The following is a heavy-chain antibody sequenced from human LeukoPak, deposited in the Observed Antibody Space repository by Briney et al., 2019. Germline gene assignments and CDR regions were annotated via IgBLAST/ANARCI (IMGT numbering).Heavy chain of an antibody. CDR1: GGPFSGYY. J-gene: IGHJ4*02. Sequence: PSETLSLTCAVYGGPFSGYYWSWIRQPPGKGLEWIGEINHSGSTNYNPSLKSRVTISVDTSKNQFSLKLSSVTAADAAVYYCARVRYWGQGTLVTVSS. V-gene: IGHV4-34*01. CDR3: ARVRY. CDR2: INHSGST.